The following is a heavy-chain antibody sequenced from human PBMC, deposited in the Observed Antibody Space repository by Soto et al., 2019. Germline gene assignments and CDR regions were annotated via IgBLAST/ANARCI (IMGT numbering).Heavy chain of an antibody. CDR3: ARELARRGTDV. CDR1: RYVFASYD. V-gene: IGHV1-8*01. J-gene: IGHJ6*02. CDR2: MNPNSGNT. Sequence: SVKPCSKASRYVFASYDSKWVRQATGQGLEWMGWMNPNSGNTGYAQKFQGRVTMTRNTSISTAYMELSSLRSGDRAVYYCARELARRGTDVWGQRTTVTVSS.